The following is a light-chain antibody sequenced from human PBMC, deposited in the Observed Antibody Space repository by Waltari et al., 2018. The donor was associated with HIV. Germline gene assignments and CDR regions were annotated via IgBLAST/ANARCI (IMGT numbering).Light chain of an antibody. CDR3: ATWDDTMSVV. Sequence: QSPLTQTPSMSGAPGQRVNISCSGGPSNIGRTSVTWYRHLPGTAPKLLIYSNDQRPSSVPVRFSGSKSATSAFLVISGLQSDDEADYYCATWDDTMSVVFGGGTRLTVL. V-gene: IGLV1-44*01. CDR2: SND. J-gene: IGLJ2*01. CDR1: PSNIGRTS.